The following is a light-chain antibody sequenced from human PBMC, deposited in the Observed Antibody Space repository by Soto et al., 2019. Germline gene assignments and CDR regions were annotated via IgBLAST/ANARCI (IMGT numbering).Light chain of an antibody. J-gene: IGLJ1*01. CDR1: YNL. CDR2: EVN. V-gene: IGLV2-23*02. CDR3: CSYAGSNNFGV. Sequence: QSALTQPASVSGSPGQSITISCSGTYNLVSWYQQHPGKAPKLMIFEVNKRPSGVSYRFSGSKSGNTASLTISALQAEDEADYFCCSYAGSNNFGVFGTGTKLTVL.